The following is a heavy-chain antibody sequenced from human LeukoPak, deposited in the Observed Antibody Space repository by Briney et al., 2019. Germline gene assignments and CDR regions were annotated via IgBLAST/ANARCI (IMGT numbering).Heavy chain of an antibody. J-gene: IGHJ6*02. Sequence: SETLSLTCTVSGGSISSGGYYWSWIHRHPGKGLAWIGYIYYSGSTYYNPSLKSRVTISVDTSKNQFSLKLSSVTAADTAVYYCASQGANQYYYYGMDVWGQGTTVTVSS. CDR1: GGSISSGGYY. CDR3: ASQGANQYYYYGMDV. CDR2: IYYSGST. V-gene: IGHV4-31*03.